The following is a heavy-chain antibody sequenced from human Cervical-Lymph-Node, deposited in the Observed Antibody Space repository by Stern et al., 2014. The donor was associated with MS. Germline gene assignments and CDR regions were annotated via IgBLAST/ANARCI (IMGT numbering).Heavy chain of an antibody. Sequence: QLQLQESGPGLVKASETLSLTCTVFGDSVNSETYFWSWIRQPPGKGLEWIGYVYYSGTTNYNPPLESRVTISVDTSRNQFSLRLNSVTAADTAVYYCARLSRYSRSSWFDPWGQGTLVTVSS. V-gene: IGHV4-61*01. CDR3: ARLSRYSRSSWFDP. CDR2: VYYSGTT. D-gene: IGHD5-12*01. J-gene: IGHJ5*02. CDR1: GDSVNSETYF.